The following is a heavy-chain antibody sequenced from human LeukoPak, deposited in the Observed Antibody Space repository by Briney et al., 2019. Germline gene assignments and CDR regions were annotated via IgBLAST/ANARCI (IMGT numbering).Heavy chain of an antibody. J-gene: IGHJ6*04. CDR3: ARDGVVNLWVSYGTYNYYYHMDV. CDR2: IKEDGSEK. Sequence: GGSLRLSCAACGFTFSNYWMSWVRQAPGKGLEWVANIKEDGSEKDYVDSVKGRFTISRDNAQSSLYLQMDSLRAEDTAVYYCARDGVVNLWVSYGTYNYYYHMDVWGKGTTVTVSS. V-gene: IGHV3-7*01. CDR1: GFTFSNYW. D-gene: IGHD3-16*01.